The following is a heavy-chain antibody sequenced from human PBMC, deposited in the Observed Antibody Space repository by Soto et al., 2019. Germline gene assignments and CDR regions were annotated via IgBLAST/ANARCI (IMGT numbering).Heavy chain of an antibody. CDR2: ISGSGGST. V-gene: IGHV3-23*01. CDR3: AKGETAGYSSSWYVAY. D-gene: IGHD6-13*01. J-gene: IGHJ4*02. Sequence: EVQLLESGGGLVQPGGSLRLSCAASGFTFNTYAMTWVRQATGKGLEWVSGISGSGGSTYYADSVKGRFTISRDNSKTTLYLQMNSLTAEDTAVYYCAKGETAGYSSSWYVAYWGQGTLVTVSS. CDR1: GFTFNTYA.